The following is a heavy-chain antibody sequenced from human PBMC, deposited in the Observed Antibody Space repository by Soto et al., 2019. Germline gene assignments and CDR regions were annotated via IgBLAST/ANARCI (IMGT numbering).Heavy chain of an antibody. CDR1: GFPFRNFS. Sequence: GGSLRLSCAASGFPFRNFSMNWVRQAPGKGLEWVSSISSTSTYIYYADSMKGRFTVSRDNAKNSLYLQMNSLRAEDTAVYYCAISMVRGVNRNWFDPWGQGTLVTVSS. V-gene: IGHV3-21*01. J-gene: IGHJ5*02. D-gene: IGHD3-10*01. CDR2: ISSTSTYI. CDR3: AISMVRGVNRNWFDP.